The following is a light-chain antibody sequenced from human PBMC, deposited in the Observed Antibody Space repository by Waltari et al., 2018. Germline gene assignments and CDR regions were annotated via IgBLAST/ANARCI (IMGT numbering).Light chain of an antibody. Sequence: QSALTQPPSASGSPGQSVTISCPGTSSAFGVSNYFSWYQHPPGKAPKLMIYEVNKRPSGVPDRFSGSKSANTASLTVSGLQAEDEADYYCSSYAGTNNVVFGGGTKLTVL. J-gene: IGLJ3*02. CDR2: EVN. V-gene: IGLV2-8*01. CDR1: SSAFGVSNY. CDR3: SSYAGTNNVV.